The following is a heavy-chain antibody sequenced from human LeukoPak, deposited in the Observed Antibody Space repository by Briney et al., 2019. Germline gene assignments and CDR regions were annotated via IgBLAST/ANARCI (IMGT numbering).Heavy chain of an antibody. D-gene: IGHD2-8*02. CDR3: AKDLLGEGDFDY. Sequence: PGGSLRLSCAASGFTFDDSAMHWGRQPPGEGLKWVSGINWNGGGINYADSVKGRFTISRDNAKNSLYLQMNSLRAEDTALYYCAKDLLGEGDFDYWGQGTLVTVSS. J-gene: IGHJ4*02. V-gene: IGHV3-9*01. CDR1: GFTFDDSA. CDR2: INWNGGGI.